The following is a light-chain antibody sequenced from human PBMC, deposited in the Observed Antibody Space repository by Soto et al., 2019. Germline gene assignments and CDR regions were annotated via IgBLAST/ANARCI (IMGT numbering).Light chain of an antibody. J-gene: IGKJ3*01. CDR2: WAS. CDR1: QSVLYSSNNKNY. V-gene: IGKV4-1*01. Sequence: DIVMTQSPDSLAVYLGERATINCKSSQSVLYSSNNKNYLAWYQQKPGQPPKLLIYWASTRESGVPDRFSGSGSGTDFTLTISSLQAEDVAVYYCQQYYSTPLTFCPGTKVDIK. CDR3: QQYYSTPLT.